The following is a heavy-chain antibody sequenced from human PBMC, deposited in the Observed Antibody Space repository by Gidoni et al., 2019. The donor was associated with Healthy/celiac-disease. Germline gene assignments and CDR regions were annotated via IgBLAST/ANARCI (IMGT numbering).Heavy chain of an antibody. Sequence: EVQLVESGGGLVQPGRSLRLSCAASGFTFDDYAMHWVRQAPGKGLEWVSGISWNSGSIGYADSVKGRFTISRDNAKNSLYLQMNSLRAEDTALYYCAKGIKAIQLLSYFDYWGQGTLVTVSS. CDR1: GFTFDDYA. V-gene: IGHV3-9*01. J-gene: IGHJ4*02. CDR2: ISWNSGSI. CDR3: AKGIKAIQLLSYFDY. D-gene: IGHD2-2*01.